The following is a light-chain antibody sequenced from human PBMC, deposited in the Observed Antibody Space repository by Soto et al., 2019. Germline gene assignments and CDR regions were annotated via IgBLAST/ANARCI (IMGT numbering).Light chain of an antibody. J-gene: IGKJ3*01. V-gene: IGKV1-39*01. CDR1: QSSSSY. CDR2: TAS. Sequence: DIQMTQSPSSLSASLGDRVTITCRASQSSSSYLNWYQQKPGKAPKLLIYTASSFQSGVPSRCSGSGSGTDFTLTISSLQPEDFATYYCQQSYITPFTFGPGTKGDIK. CDR3: QQSYITPFT.